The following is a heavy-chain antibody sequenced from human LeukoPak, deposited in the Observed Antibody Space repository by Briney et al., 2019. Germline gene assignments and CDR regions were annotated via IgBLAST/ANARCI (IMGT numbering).Heavy chain of an antibody. CDR1: GGTFSSYA. Sequence: ASVKVSCKASGGTFSSYAISWVRQAPGQGLEWMGRIIPILGIANYAQKFQGRVTITADKSTSTAYMELRSLRSDDTAVYYCARSALKYYSSGSYYWGQGTLVTVSS. CDR3: ARSALKYYSSGSYY. V-gene: IGHV1-69*04. J-gene: IGHJ4*02. D-gene: IGHD3-10*01. CDR2: IIPILGIA.